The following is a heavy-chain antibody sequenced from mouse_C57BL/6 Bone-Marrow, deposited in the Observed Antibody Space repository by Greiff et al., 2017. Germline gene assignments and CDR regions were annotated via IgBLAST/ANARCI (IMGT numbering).Heavy chain of an antibody. Sequence: QVTLQESGPGLLQPSQTLSLTCSFSGFSLSTFGMGVGWIRPPSGQGLDWLAHIWWDDDKYYNPALKRRLTITKDTSKNQVLRKIANVDTADTATYYCARIYYAMDYWGQGTSVTVSS. J-gene: IGHJ4*01. V-gene: IGHV8-8*01. CDR2: IWWDDDK. CDR3: ARIYYAMDY. CDR1: GFSLSTFGMG.